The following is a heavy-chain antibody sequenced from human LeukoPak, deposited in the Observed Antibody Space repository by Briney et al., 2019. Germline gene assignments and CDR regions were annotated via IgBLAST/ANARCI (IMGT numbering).Heavy chain of an antibody. J-gene: IGHJ4*02. CDR3: ARDVDMITFGGVIVTDY. Sequence: ASVKVSCKASGGTFSSYAISWVRQAPGQGLEWMGRIIPILGIANYAQKFQGRVTITADKSTSTAYMGLSSLRSEDTAVYYCARDVDMITFGGVIVTDYWGQGTLVTVSS. V-gene: IGHV1-69*04. D-gene: IGHD3-16*02. CDR2: IIPILGIA. CDR1: GGTFSSYA.